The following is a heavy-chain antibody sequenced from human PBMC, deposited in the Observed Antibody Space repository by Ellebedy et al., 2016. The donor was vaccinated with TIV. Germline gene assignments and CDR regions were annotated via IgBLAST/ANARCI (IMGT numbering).Heavy chain of an antibody. Sequence: GGSLRLSXAASGFTFDDYAMHWVRQAPGKGLEWVSGISWNSGSIGYADSVKGRFTISRDNAKNSLYLQMNSLRAEDTAVYYCARAEGDYWGQGTLVTVSS. CDR3: ARAEGDY. CDR2: ISWNSGSI. D-gene: IGHD6-19*01. J-gene: IGHJ4*02. V-gene: IGHV3-9*01. CDR1: GFTFDDYA.